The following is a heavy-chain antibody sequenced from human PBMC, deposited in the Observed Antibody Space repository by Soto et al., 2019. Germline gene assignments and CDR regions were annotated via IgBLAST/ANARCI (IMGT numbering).Heavy chain of an antibody. CDR3: AREGAGYCSGGSCYAYYYYYYYMDV. CDR1: GGSFSGYY. CDR2: INHSGST. J-gene: IGHJ6*03. Sequence: PSETLSLTCAVYGGSFSGYYWSWIRQPPGKGLEWIGEINHSGSTNYNPSLKSRVTISVDTSKNQFSLKLSSVTAADTAVYYCAREGAGYCSGGSCYAYYYYYYYMDVWGKGTTVTVSS. V-gene: IGHV4-34*01. D-gene: IGHD2-15*01.